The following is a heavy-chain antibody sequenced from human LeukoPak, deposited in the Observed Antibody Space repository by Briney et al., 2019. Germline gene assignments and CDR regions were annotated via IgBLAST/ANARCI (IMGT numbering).Heavy chain of an antibody. CDR2: IYYSGST. J-gene: IGHJ6*02. CDR3: ARVDTAMVTSYYGMDV. V-gene: IGHV4-61*01. D-gene: IGHD5-18*01. Sequence: KTSETLSLTCTVSGGFVSSPTYYWSWIRQPPGKGLEWIGYIYYSGSTNYNPSLKSRVTISVDTSKNQFSLKLSSVTAADTAVYYCARVDTAMVTSYYGMDVWGQGTTVTVSS. CDR1: GGFVSSPTYY.